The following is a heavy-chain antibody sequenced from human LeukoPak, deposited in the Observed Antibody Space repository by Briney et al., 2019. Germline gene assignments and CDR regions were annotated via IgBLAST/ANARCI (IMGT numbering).Heavy chain of an antibody. D-gene: IGHD2-15*01. CDR1: GGSISSYY. Sequence: SDTLSLTCTVSGGSISSYYWIWIRQPPGKGLEWIGYIYYSGSTNYNPSLKSRVTISVDTSKNQFSLKLSSVTAADTAVYYCAIVFGNLAATTAFDIWGQGTMVTVSS. V-gene: IGHV4-59*07. J-gene: IGHJ3*02. CDR2: IYYSGST. CDR3: AIVFGNLAATTAFDI.